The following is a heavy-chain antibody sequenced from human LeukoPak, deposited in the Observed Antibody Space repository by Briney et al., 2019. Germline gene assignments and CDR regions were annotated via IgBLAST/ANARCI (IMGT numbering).Heavy chain of an antibody. D-gene: IGHD3-22*01. Sequence: SETLSLTCTVSGGSISSYYWSWIRQPPGKGLERIGYIYYSGSTNYNPSLKSRVTISVDTSKNQFSLKLSSVTAADTAVYYCASGIDSSGYYPGDYWGQGTLVTVSS. J-gene: IGHJ4*02. CDR2: IYYSGST. CDR1: GGSISSYY. CDR3: ASGIDSSGYYPGDY. V-gene: IGHV4-59*01.